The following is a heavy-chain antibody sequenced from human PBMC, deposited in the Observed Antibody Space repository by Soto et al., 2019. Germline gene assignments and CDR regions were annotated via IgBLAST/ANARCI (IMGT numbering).Heavy chain of an antibody. D-gene: IGHD2-15*01. CDR1: GYVFTGFY. CDR2: IFPNSGAT. Sequence: ASVKVSCKASGYVFTGFYLHWVRQAPGQGLELMGWIFPNSGATNYAQKFQGRVTLTRDTSLSTGYMDLTRLTSDDTAVYYCARGRSLKWNWFDRWGQGTLVTVSS. V-gene: IGHV1-2*02. J-gene: IGHJ5*02. CDR3: ARGRSLKWNWFDR.